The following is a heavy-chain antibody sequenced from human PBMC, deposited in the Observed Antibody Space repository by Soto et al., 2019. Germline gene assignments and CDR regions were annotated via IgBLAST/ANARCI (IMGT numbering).Heavy chain of an antibody. CDR2: ITSTSTFI. CDR3: ARGSVVGMGQELDY. CDR1: GFTFSRNS. Sequence: LRLSCVGSGFTFSRNSMNWVRQAPGKGLEWVSCITSTSTFIYYADSVRGRFTISRDNAKNSMFLQMNTLRVEDTAVYYCARGSVVGMGQELDYWGQGVLVTVSS. V-gene: IGHV3-21*01. J-gene: IGHJ4*02. D-gene: IGHD2-15*01.